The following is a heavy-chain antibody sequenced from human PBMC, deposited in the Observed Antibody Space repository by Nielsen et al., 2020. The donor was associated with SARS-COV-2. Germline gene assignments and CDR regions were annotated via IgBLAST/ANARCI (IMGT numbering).Heavy chain of an antibody. Sequence: GGSLRLSCAASGFTFSSYGMHWVRQAPGKGLEWVAFVRYDGSYKYFADSVKGRFTISRDNTKNTVYLQMNSLRAEDTALYYCAKDEGFAELSEYHYYGMDVWGQGTTVTVS. CDR1: GFTFSSYG. CDR3: AKDEGFAELSEYHYYGMDV. V-gene: IGHV3-30*02. J-gene: IGHJ6*02. CDR2: VRYDGSYK. D-gene: IGHD3-10*01.